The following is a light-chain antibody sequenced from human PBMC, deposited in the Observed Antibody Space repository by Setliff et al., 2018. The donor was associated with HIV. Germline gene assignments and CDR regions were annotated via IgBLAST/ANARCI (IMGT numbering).Light chain of an antibody. CDR1: SSDVGSYNY. CDR2: EVS. V-gene: IGLV2-14*01. Sequence: QSVLTQPASVSGSPGQSITISCTGTSSDVGSYNYVSWCQQHPGKAPKLMISEVSNRPSGVSNRFSGSKSDNTASLTISGLQAEDEADYFCSSFTSTTTLVFGTGTKVTVL. CDR3: SSFTSTTTLV. J-gene: IGLJ1*01.